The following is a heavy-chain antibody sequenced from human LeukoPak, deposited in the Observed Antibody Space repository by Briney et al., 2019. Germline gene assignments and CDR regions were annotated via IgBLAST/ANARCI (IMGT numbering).Heavy chain of an antibody. CDR1: GGTFSSYA. CDR2: IIPILGIA. CDR3: ARVYYDILTGYYQDNWFDP. J-gene: IGHJ5*02. D-gene: IGHD3-9*01. V-gene: IGHV1-69*04. Sequence: ASVKVSCKASGGTFSSYAISWVRQAPGQGLEWMGRIIPILGIANYAQKLQGRVTMTTDTSTSTAYMELRSLRSDDTAVYYCARVYYDILTGYYQDNWFDPWGQGTLVTVSS.